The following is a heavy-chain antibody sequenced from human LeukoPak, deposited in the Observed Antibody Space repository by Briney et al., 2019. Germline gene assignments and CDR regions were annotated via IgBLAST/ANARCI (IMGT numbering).Heavy chain of an antibody. CDR2: FDPEDGET. V-gene: IGHV1-24*01. CDR1: GYTLTELS. Sequence: ASVKVSCKVSGYTLTELSMHWVRQAPGKGLEWMGGFDPEDGETIYAQKFQGRVTMTEDTSTDTAYMELSSLRSGDTAVYYCATVRDSSGWPHFDYWGQGTLVTVSS. D-gene: IGHD6-19*01. CDR3: ATVRDSSGWPHFDY. J-gene: IGHJ4*02.